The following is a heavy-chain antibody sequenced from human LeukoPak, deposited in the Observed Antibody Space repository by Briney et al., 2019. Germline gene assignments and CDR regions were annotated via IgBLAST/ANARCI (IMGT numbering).Heavy chain of an antibody. D-gene: IGHD6-13*01. CDR3: AKAGSRAAPGNYYFDY. V-gene: IGHV3-23*01. CDR1: GFTFSNYA. J-gene: IGHJ4*02. Sequence: GGSLRLSCAASGFTFSNYAMRWVRQAPGKGLEWVSSISGSASSAYYADSVKGRFTISRDNSKNTLFLQMNSLRAEDTAVYYCAKAGSRAAPGNYYFDYWGQGTLVTVSS. CDR2: ISGSASSA.